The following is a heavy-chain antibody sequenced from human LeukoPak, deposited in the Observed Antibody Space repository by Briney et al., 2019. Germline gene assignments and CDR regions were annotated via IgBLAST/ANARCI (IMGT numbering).Heavy chain of an antibody. V-gene: IGHV5-51*01. CDR3: ARGDYYDSSGYYLPFDY. CDR2: IHPGDSDT. D-gene: IGHD3-22*01. CDR1: GYSSTSYW. J-gene: IGHJ4*02. Sequence: ESLKISCKGSGYSSTSYWIGWVRQMPGKGLEWMGIIHPGDSDTRYSPSFQGQVTISADKSISIAYLQWSSLKASDTAMYYCARGDYYDSSGYYLPFDYWGQGTLVTVSS.